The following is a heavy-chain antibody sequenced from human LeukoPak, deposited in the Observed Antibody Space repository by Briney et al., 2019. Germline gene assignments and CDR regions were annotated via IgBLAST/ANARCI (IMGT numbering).Heavy chain of an antibody. Sequence: GGSLGLSCAASGFTFTNYAMSWVRQAPGKGLEWVSAITGSGGSTYYADSVKGRFTISRDNSKNTLYLQMNSLRAEDTAIYYCASRYCSGGSCYNRYYFDYWGQGTLVTVSS. J-gene: IGHJ4*02. CDR3: ASRYCSGGSCYNRYYFDY. CDR1: GFTFTNYA. D-gene: IGHD2-15*01. CDR2: ITGSGGST. V-gene: IGHV3-23*01.